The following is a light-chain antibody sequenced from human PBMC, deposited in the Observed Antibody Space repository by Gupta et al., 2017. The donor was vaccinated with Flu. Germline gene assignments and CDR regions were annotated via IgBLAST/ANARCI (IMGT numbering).Light chain of an antibody. V-gene: IGKV3-20*01. J-gene: IGKJ5*01. Sequence: VLTQSPGTLSSSPGERATLSCRASQSVTSNYLAWYQQKPGQAPRLLIYGASSRATGLPDRFSGSGSGTDFTLRISRLEPEDFAVYYCQQEGRVPFTFGQGTQVE. CDR1: QSVTSNY. CDR3: QQEGRVPFT. CDR2: GAS.